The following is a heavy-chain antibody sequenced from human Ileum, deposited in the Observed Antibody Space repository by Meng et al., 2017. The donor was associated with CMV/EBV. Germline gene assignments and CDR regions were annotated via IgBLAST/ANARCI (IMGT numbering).Heavy chain of an antibody. D-gene: IGHD2-2*03. Sequence: VQLVQSGAGVKKPGASVKVSCKASGYTFTDYAITWVRQAPGQGLEWMGWISGYNSNTKYAQKFQGRVTMTTDTSTTTVYMELRNLRYDDTAVYYCARDGYYPSRVFDYWGLGTLVTVSS. CDR2: ISGYNSNT. J-gene: IGHJ4*01. CDR3: ARDGYYPSRVFDY. V-gene: IGHV1-18*01. CDR1: GYTFTDYA.